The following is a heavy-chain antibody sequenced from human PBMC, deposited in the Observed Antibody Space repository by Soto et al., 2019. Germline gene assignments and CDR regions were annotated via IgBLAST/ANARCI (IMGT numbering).Heavy chain of an antibody. Sequence: GGALRLSCAASGFTFSSYSMNWVRQAPGKGLEWVSSISSSSSYIYYADSVKGRFTISRDNAKNSLYLQMNSLRAEDTAVYYCARDGQQLAPDDYDYYYYYYMDVWGKGTTVTVSS. D-gene: IGHD6-13*01. CDR1: GFTFSSYS. V-gene: IGHV3-21*01. J-gene: IGHJ6*03. CDR2: ISSSSSYI. CDR3: ARDGQQLAPDDYDYYYYYYMDV.